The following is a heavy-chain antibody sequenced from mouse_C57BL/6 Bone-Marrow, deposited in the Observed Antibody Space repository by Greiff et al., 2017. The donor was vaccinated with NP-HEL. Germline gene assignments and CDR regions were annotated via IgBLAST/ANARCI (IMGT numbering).Heavy chain of an antibody. CDR2: IYPGNSDT. D-gene: IGHD2-5*01. CDR3: TRDSNYVYYFDY. J-gene: IGHJ2*01. V-gene: IGHV1-5*01. CDR1: GYTFTSYW. Sequence: VQLKQSGTVLARPGASVKMSCKTSGYTFTSYWMHWVKQRPGQGLEWIGAIYPGNSDTSYNQKFKGKAKLTAVTSARTAYMELSSLTNEDAAVYYCTRDSNYVYYFDYWGQGTTLTVSS.